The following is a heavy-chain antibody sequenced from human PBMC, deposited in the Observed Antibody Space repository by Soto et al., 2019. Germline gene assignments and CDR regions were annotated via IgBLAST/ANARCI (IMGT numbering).Heavy chain of an antibody. Sequence: QVQLVQSGAEVKKPGASVKVSCKASGYTFTSYGISWVRQAPGQGLEWMGWISAYNGNTNYAQKLQGRVTMTTDTSTSTAYRGLRSVRSDDTAVYYCARRPEYSSGWWDLYFDLWGRGTLVTVSS. CDR1: GYTFTSYG. D-gene: IGHD6-19*01. J-gene: IGHJ2*01. CDR3: ARRPEYSSGWWDLYFDL. V-gene: IGHV1-18*01. CDR2: ISAYNGNT.